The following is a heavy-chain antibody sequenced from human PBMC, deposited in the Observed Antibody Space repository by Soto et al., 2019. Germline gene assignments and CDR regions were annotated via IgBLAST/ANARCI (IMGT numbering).Heavy chain of an antibody. V-gene: IGHV4-59*13. Sequence: SEPRSLNRRGAAASMCGYRWPFLRQSPGEAPAWIGYIYYSGSTNYNPSLKRRVTISVDTSKNQFSLKLSSVTAADTAVYYCARGGTHSSSWSSFYYYYYGMDGWGQGTTLPVSS. D-gene: IGHD6-13*01. CDR1: AASMCGYR. CDR3: ARGGTHSSSWSSFYYYYYGMDG. CDR2: IYYSGST. J-gene: IGHJ6*02.